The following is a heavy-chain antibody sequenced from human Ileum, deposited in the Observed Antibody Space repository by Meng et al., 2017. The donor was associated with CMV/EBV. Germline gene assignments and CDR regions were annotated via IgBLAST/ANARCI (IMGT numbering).Heavy chain of an antibody. V-gene: IGHV3-23*01. CDR1: GFTFRTTA. CDR2: ISLSAGST. D-gene: IGHD3-22*01. Sequence: GESLKIPCGAAGFTFRTTAMSWVRQAPGKGLEWVSSISLSAGSTKYADSVEGRFFISRDNSKNALYLQMNNLRTEDTAVHYCAKDVAYNSASPSDFWGPGTLVTVSS. J-gene: IGHJ4*02. CDR3: AKDVAYNSASPSDF.